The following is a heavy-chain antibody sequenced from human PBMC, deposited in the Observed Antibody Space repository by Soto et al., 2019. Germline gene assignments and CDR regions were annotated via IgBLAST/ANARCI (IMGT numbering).Heavy chain of an antibody. CDR1: GGSFSGYY. CDR3: ARIPDAFDI. V-gene: IGHV4-34*01. CDR2: INHSGST. Sequence: SETLSLTCAVYGGSFSGYYWSWIRQPPGKGLEWIGEINHSGSTNYNPSLKSRVTISVDTSKNQFSLRLSSVTAADTAVYYCARIPDAFDIWGQGTMVTVSS. J-gene: IGHJ3*02.